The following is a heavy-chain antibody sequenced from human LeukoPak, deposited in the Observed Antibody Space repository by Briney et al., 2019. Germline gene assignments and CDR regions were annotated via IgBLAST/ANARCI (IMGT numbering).Heavy chain of an antibody. CDR2: ISSSSSYI. CDR3: TTAPPGWEVDY. J-gene: IGHJ4*02. D-gene: IGHD1-26*01. V-gene: IGHV3-21*03. Sequence: GGSLRLSCAASGFTFSSYSMNWVRQAPGKGLEWVSSISSSSSYIYYADSVKGRFTISRDNAKNSLYLQMNSLKTEDTAVYYCTTAPPGWEVDYWGQGTLVTVSS. CDR1: GFTFSSYS.